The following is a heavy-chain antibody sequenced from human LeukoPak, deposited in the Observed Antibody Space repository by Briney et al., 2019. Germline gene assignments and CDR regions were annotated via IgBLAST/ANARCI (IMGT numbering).Heavy chain of an antibody. CDR2: IYYSGST. Sequence: SETLSLTCTVSGGSISSGGYYWSWIRQHPGKGLEWIGYIYYSGSTYYNPSLKSRVAISVDTSKNQFSLKLSSVTAADTAVYYCARDYGSSSDYYYMDVWAKGPRSPSP. V-gene: IGHV4-31*03. CDR3: ARDYGSSSDYYYMDV. D-gene: IGHD6-6*01. J-gene: IGHJ6*03. CDR1: GGSISSGGYY.